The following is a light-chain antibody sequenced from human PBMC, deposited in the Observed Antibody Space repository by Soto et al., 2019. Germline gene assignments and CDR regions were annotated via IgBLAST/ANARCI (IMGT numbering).Light chain of an antibody. V-gene: IGKV3-20*01. CDR1: QSVTSNY. CDR2: TAS. CDR3: QQYASSPIT. J-gene: IGKJ5*01. Sequence: EIVLTQSPGTLSLSPGERATLSCRASQSVTSNYLAWYQQKPGQAPRLLIHTASRRVTGIPDRFGGSGSGTDFTLTISRLDPEDFEVYFCQQYASSPITFGQGTRLEIK.